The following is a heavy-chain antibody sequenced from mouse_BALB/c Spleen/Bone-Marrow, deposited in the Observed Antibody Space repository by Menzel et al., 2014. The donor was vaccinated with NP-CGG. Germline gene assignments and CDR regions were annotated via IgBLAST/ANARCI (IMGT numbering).Heavy chain of an antibody. CDR1: GFSLNSYG. J-gene: IGHJ3*01. CDR2: IWAGGST. CDR3: ARDYDEWFAY. Sequence: VKLVESGPGLVAPSQSLSITCTVSGFSLNSYGVHWVRQPPGKGLEWLGVIWAGGSTNYNSALMSRLSISKDNSKSQVFLKMNSLQTDDTAMYYCARDYDEWFAYWGQGTLVTVSA. V-gene: IGHV2-9*02. D-gene: IGHD2-12*01.